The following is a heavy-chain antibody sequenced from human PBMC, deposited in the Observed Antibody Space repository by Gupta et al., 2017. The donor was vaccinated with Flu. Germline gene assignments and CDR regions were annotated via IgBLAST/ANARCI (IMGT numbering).Heavy chain of an antibody. CDR2: LNPNSGNT. J-gene: IGHJ4*02. D-gene: IGHD2-15*01. CDR3: ARGAGDSL. V-gene: IGHV1-8*01. Sequence: INWVRQAPGQGPEWMVWLNPNSGNTGYAQNFPCRVMMTRTTSMTTVFMELSNLTSEDTAVYYFARGAGDSLWGPGTRVTVSP.